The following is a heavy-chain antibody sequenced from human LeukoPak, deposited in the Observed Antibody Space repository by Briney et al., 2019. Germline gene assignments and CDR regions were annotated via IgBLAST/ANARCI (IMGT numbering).Heavy chain of an antibody. V-gene: IGHV4-59*01. CDR1: GGSISSYY. Sequence: SETLSLTRTVSGGSISSYYWSWIRQPPGKGLEWIGYIYYSGSTNYNPSLKSRVTISVDTSKNQFSLKLSSVTAADTAVYYCARVGGYCGGDCYLDYWGQGTLVTVSS. J-gene: IGHJ4*02. D-gene: IGHD2-21*02. CDR2: IYYSGST. CDR3: ARVGGYCGGDCYLDY.